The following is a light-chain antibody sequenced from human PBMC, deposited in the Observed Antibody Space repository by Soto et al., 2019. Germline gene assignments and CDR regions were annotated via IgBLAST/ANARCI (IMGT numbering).Light chain of an antibody. V-gene: IGKV3-11*01. CDR3: QQYYDNPTT. Sequence: EIVLTQYTATLSLSPGERATLSCSASQSVGTFFAWYQQKPGQAPRLLIYDASNRATGIPARFSGSGSGTEFTLNITSLQSEDVAVYYCQQYYDNPTTFGQGTKVDIK. CDR1: QSVGTF. J-gene: IGKJ1*01. CDR2: DAS.